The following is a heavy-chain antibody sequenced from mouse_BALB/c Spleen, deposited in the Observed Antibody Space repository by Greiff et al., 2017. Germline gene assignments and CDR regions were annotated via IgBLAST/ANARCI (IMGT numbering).Heavy chain of an antibody. CDR2: ISSGGST. CDR1: GFTFSSYA. CDR3: ARKDYYGSNDY. V-gene: IGHV5-6-5*01. J-gene: IGHJ2*01. D-gene: IGHD1-1*01. Sequence: EVQGVESGGGLVKPGGSLKLSCAASGFTFSSYAMSWVRQTPEKGLEWVASISSGGSTYYPDSVKGRFTISRDNARNILYLQMSSLRSEDTAMYYCARKDYYGSNDYWGQGTTLTVSS.